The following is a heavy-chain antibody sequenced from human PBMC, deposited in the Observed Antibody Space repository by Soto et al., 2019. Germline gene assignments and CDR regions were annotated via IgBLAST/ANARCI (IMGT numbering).Heavy chain of an antibody. CDR3: AGGTVWLIDY. V-gene: IGHV3-7*04. CDR1: GFTFSGYW. CDR2: IKQDGSEE. D-gene: IGHD3-9*01. Sequence: EVQLLESGGDLVQRGGSLRLSCTVSGFTFSGYWMNWVRHTPGKGLEWVANIKQDGSEEYYLDSVKGRVTISRDNAKNSLFLQMNNLRGEDTAVYYCAGGTVWLIDYWGQGTVVTVSS. J-gene: IGHJ4*02.